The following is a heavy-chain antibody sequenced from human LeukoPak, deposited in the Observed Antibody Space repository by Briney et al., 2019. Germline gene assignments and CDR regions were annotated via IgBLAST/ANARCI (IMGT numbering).Heavy chain of an antibody. CDR1: GFTFSSYG. CDR3: ARSITMIVVVSPDAFDI. J-gene: IGHJ3*02. CDR2: IWYDGSNK. V-gene: IGHV3-33*01. D-gene: IGHD3-22*01. Sequence: GGSLRLSCAASGFTFSSYGMHWVRQAPGKGLEWVAVIWYDGSNKYYADSVKGRFTISRDNSKNTLYLQMNSLRAEDTAVYYCARSITMIVVVSPDAFDIWGQGTMVTVSS.